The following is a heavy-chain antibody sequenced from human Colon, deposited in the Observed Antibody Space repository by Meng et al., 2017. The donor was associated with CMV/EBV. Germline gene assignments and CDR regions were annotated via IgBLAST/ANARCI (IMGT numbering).Heavy chain of an antibody. CDR3: AKEGVGRGDPFDY. J-gene: IGHJ4*02. CDR2: ISSGSSTK. CDR1: GFTFSGYG. V-gene: IGHV3-48*04. Sequence: GESLKISCAASGFTFSGYGMNWVRQAPGKGLQWVSYISSGSSTKYYADSVRGRFTISRDNAKNSLFLQMNSLRAEDSAVYYCAKEGVGRGDPFDYWGQGTLVTVSS. D-gene: IGHD3-3*01.